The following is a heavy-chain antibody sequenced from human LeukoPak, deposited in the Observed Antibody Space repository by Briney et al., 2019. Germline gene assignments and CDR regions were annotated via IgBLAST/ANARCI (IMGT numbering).Heavy chain of an antibody. CDR2: IYYTGST. CDR3: ARRPNLPADLGDYWRFDI. CDR1: GVSISRSFYY. Sequence: PSETLSLTCSISGVSISRSFYYWGWIRQPPGKRLEWIGNIYYTGSTYYNPSLKSRVSMFVDTSNNQFSLYLISVTAADTAVYFCARRPNLPADLGDYWRFDIWGQGRRVTVSS. D-gene: IGHD4-17*01. V-gene: IGHV4-39*01. J-gene: IGHJ3*02.